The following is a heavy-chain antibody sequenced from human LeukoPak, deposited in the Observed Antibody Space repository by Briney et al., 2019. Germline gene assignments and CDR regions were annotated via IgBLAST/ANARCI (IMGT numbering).Heavy chain of an antibody. CDR3: AKDRHDILTGPPDY. V-gene: IGHV3-23*01. Sequence: TGGSLRLSCAASGFTFRSYAMSWVRQAPGKGLEWVSAISGSGSSTYYADSVKGRFTISRDNYKNTLYLQMNSLRAEDTAVYYCAKDRHDILTGPPDYWGQGTLVTVSS. CDR2: ISGSGSST. CDR1: GFTFRSYA. J-gene: IGHJ4*02. D-gene: IGHD3-9*01.